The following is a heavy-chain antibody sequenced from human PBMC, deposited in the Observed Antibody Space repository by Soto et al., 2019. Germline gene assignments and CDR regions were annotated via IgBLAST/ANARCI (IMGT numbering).Heavy chain of an antibody. V-gene: IGHV3-9*01. D-gene: IGHD2-8*02. J-gene: IGHJ6*03. CDR2: ISWNSGSI. Sequence: EVQLVESGGGLVQPGRSLRLSCAASGFTFDDYAMHWVRQAPGKGLEWVSGISWNSGSIGYADPVKGRFTISRDNAKNSLYLQMNSLRAEDTALYYCAKSTGGGYYYYYYMDVWGKGTTVTVSS. CDR1: GFTFDDYA. CDR3: AKSTGGGYYYYYYMDV.